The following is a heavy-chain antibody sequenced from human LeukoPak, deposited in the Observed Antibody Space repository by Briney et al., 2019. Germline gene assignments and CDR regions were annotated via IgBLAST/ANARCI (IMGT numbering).Heavy chain of an antibody. Sequence: ASVKVSCKASGYTFTSSGFSWVRQAPGQGLEWMGWISASNGNTNYLQKLQGRATTTTDTSTSTAYMELRSLRSDDTAVYYCTRDGPSGTYFLSYYWGQGTLVTVSS. CDR2: ISASNGNT. J-gene: IGHJ4*02. D-gene: IGHD1-26*01. CDR3: TRDGPSGTYFLSYY. CDR1: GYTFTSSG. V-gene: IGHV1-18*01.